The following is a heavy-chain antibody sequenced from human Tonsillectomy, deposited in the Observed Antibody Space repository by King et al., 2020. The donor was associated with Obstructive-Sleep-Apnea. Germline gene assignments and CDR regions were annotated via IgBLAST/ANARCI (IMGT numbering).Heavy chain of an antibody. CDR1: GFTFSSYA. Sequence: VQLVESGGGLVQPGGSLRLSCAASGFTFSSYAMSWVRQALGKGLEWVSGISGSGGSTYYADSVKGRFTISRDNSKNTLYLQMNSLRAEDTAVYYCAKIWNDAWLSHYYYGMDVWGQGTTVTVSS. J-gene: IGHJ6*02. CDR3: AKIWNDAWLSHYYYGMDV. D-gene: IGHD1-1*01. V-gene: IGHV3-23*04. CDR2: ISGSGGST.